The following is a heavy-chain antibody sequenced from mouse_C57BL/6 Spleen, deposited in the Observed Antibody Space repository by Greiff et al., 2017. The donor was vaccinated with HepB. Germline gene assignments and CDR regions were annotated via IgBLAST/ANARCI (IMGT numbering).Heavy chain of an antibody. D-gene: IGHD1-1*01. V-gene: IGHV1-52*01. Sequence: VQLQQSGAELVRPGSSVKLSCKASGYTFTSYWMHWVKQRPIQGLEWIGNIDPSDSETHYNQKFKDKATLTVDKSSSTAYMQLSSLTSADSAVYYGARGGDYYGYYFDYWGQGTTLTVSS. J-gene: IGHJ2*01. CDR3: ARGGDYYGYYFDY. CDR2: IDPSDSET. CDR1: GYTFTSYW.